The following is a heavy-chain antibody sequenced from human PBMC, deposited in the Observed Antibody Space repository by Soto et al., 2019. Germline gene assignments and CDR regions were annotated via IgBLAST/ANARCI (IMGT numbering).Heavy chain of an antibody. CDR2: INPNSGGT. CDR3: ARGGGIAARPDAFDI. CDR1: GYTFTGYY. V-gene: IGHV1-2*04. J-gene: IGHJ3*02. Sequence: ASVKVSCKASGYTFTGYYMHWVRQAPGQGLEWMGWINPNSGGTNYAQKFQGWVTMTRDTSISTAYMELSRLRSDDTAVYYCARGGGIAARPDAFDIWGQGTMVTVSS. D-gene: IGHD6-6*01.